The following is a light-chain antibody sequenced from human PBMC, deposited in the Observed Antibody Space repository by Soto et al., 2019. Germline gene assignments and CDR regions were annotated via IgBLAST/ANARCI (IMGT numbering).Light chain of an antibody. CDR2: GAS. CDR1: QSVSSN. V-gene: IGKV3-15*01. CDR3: QQYNDCWT. Sequence: ETVMTQFPATLAVSPGERATLSCRASQSVSSNIAWYQQRPGQAPRLLIYGASTRDTGIPARFSGSGSGTEFTLTISSLQSEDFAVYYCQQYNDCWTFGQGTKVEIK. J-gene: IGKJ1*01.